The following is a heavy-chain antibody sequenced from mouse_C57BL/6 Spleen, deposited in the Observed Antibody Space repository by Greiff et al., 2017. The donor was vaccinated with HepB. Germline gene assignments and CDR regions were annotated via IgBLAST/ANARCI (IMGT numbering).Heavy chain of an antibody. J-gene: IGHJ1*03. D-gene: IGHD1-1*01. V-gene: IGHV10-3*01. CDR2: IRSKSSNYAT. CDR3: VRTYGSSLDWYFDV. CDR1: GFTFNTYA. Sequence: EVQLVESGGGLVQPKGSLKLSCAASGFTFNTYAMHWVRQAPGKGLEWVARIRSKSSNYATYYADSVKDRFTISRDDSQSMLYLQMNNLKTEDTAMYYCVRTYGSSLDWYFDVWGTGTTVTVSS.